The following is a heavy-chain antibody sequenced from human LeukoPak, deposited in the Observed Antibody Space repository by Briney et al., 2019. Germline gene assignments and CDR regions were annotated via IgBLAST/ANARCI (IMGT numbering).Heavy chain of an antibody. D-gene: IGHD5-24*01. CDR2: IWYDASNK. CDR3: VRGVGVSRFNYFDP. J-gene: IGHJ5*02. Sequence: GRSLTLSCAASGFTFSSFGMHWVRQAPGKGMEWLAVIWYDASNKYYADSVKGRFTISRDNSKNTLYLQVNSLRDDDTAVYYCVRGVGVSRFNYFDPWGQGTLVTVSS. V-gene: IGHV3-33*01. CDR1: GFTFSSFG.